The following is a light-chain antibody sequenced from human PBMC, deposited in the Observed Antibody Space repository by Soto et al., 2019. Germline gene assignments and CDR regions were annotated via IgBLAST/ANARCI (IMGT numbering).Light chain of an antibody. V-gene: IGKV1-9*01. CDR3: QQLNSYPLIT. CDR1: QGISSY. Sequence: DIQLTQSPSFLSASVGDRVTITCRASQGISSYLAWYQQKPGKAPKLLIYAASTLQSGVQSRFSGSGSGTEFTLTISSLQPEDFATYYCQQLNSYPLITFGQGTRLEIK. CDR2: AAS. J-gene: IGKJ5*01.